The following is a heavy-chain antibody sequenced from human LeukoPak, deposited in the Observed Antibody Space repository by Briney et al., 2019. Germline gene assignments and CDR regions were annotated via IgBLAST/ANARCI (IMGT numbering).Heavy chain of an antibody. J-gene: IGHJ3*02. CDR3: ARGVSLWFAFDI. V-gene: IGHV3-74*01. CDR2: INSDGSST. Sequence: GGSLRLSCAASGFTFSSYWMHWVRQAPGKGLVWVSRINSDGSSTSYADSVKGRFTITRDNAKNTLYLQMNSLRAEDTAVYYCARGVSLWFAFDIWGQGTMVTVSS. CDR1: GFTFSSYW. D-gene: IGHD3-10*01.